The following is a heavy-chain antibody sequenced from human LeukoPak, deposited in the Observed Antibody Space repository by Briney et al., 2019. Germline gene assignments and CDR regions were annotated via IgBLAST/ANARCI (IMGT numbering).Heavy chain of an antibody. V-gene: IGHV1-18*01. CDR3: ARVIKDTAMVTLLDY. Sequence: ASVKVSCKASGYTFTSYGISWVRQAPGQGLEWMGWISAYNGNTNYAQKLQGRVTMTTDTSTSAAYMELRSLRSDDTAVYYCARVIKDTAMVTLLDYWGQGTLVTVSS. CDR1: GYTFTSYG. CDR2: ISAYNGNT. D-gene: IGHD5-18*01. J-gene: IGHJ4*02.